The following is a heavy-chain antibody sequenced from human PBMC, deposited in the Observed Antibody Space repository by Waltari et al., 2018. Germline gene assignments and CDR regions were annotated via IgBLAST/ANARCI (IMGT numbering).Heavy chain of an antibody. D-gene: IGHD6-19*01. Sequence: EVQLVESGGGLVQPGGSLRLSCAASGFTFSSYWMSWVRQAPGKGMEWVANIKQDGSENYYVDSVKGRFTFSRDNAKNSLYLQINSLRAEDTAVYYCARPYASGWYINFDYWGQGTLVTVAS. CDR2: IKQDGSEN. CDR1: GFTFSSYW. V-gene: IGHV3-7*01. J-gene: IGHJ4*02. CDR3: ARPYASGWYINFDY.